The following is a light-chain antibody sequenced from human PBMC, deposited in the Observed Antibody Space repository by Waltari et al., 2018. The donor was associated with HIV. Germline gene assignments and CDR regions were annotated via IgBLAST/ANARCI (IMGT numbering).Light chain of an antibody. CDR3: QVWDTVTDQGV. CDR1: NIGSKS. CDR2: YDS. Sequence: YVLTQPPSVSVAPGKTASLACGGDNIGSKSVHWYQQKPGQSPVLVVYYDSERPSGISERRSGSNSGNTATLTISRVEGGDEADYYCQVWDTVTDQGVFGGGTKLTVL. V-gene: IGLV3-21*04. J-gene: IGLJ3*02.